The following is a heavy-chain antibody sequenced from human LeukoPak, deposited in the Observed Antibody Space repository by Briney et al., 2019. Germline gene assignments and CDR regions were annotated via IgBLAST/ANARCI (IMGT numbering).Heavy chain of an antibody. CDR1: GFTFSSYA. CDR2: ISYDGSNK. V-gene: IGHV3-30-3*01. J-gene: IGHJ4*02. CDR3: ARGSGGNSYFDY. D-gene: IGHD4-23*01. Sequence: PGGSLRLSCAASGFTFSSYAMHWVRQAPGKGLEWVAVISYDGSNKYYADSVKGRFTISRDNSKNTLYLQMNSLRAEDTAVYYCARGSGGNSYFDYWGQGTLVTVSS.